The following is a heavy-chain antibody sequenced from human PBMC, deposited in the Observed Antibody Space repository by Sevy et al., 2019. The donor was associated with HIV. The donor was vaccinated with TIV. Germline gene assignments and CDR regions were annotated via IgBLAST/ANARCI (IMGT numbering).Heavy chain of an antibody. CDR3: ARDNWGSIDY. D-gene: IGHD7-27*01. J-gene: IGHJ4*02. CDR1: GGSLDVFG. CDR2: AYYNGGT. Sequence: SETLSLTCTVSGGSLDVFGWTWVRQPPGKGLEWIGYAYYNGGTNYNPSLKSRLTIPVGTSARQFSLHLNSVTAADTATYYCARDNWGSIDYWGQGILVTVSS. V-gene: IGHV4-59*01.